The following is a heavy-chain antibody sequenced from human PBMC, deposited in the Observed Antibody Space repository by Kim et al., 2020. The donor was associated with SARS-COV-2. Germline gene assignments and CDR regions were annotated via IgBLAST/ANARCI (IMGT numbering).Heavy chain of an antibody. CDR1: GGSIGGTAYY. CDR3: GRHTEGSPPTTPVY. J-gene: IGHJ4*01. V-gene: IGHV4-39*01. Sequence: SETLSLTCTVTGGSIGGTAYYWGWIRQPPGKGLEWIGTVYYSGTTHYSPSFKSRVTISVDTSKNQIFLKLNSVTAADTVFYYCGRHTEGSPPTTPVYWG. CDR2: VYYSGTT. D-gene: IGHD3-10*01.